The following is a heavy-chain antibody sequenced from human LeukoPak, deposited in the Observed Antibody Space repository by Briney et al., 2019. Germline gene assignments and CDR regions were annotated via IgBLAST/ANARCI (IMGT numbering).Heavy chain of an antibody. V-gene: IGHV4-31*03. J-gene: IGHJ5*02. D-gene: IGHD5-12*01. CDR1: GGSISSGGYY. CDR3: ARATDYTNYFGP. CDR2: IYHSGTT. Sequence: PSQTLSLTCTVSGGSISSGGYYWSWIRQHPEKGLVWIGFIYHSGTTFYNPSLKSRITISVDTSENQFSLNLSSVTAADTAVYYCARATDYTNYFGPWGQGTLVTVSS.